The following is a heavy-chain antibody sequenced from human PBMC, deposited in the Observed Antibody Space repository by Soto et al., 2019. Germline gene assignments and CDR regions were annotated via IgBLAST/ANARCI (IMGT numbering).Heavy chain of an antibody. Sequence: QLQLVQSGAEVKKPGASVTVSRKASGYSFSSYGISWVRQAPGQGLEWMGWLNANNGNTNYAEKFQGRVTMTRDTSTSTAFMELRSLGSDDTAVYYCARKDGYFAVYAMDVWGQGTTVTVSS. D-gene: IGHD5-12*01. CDR1: GYSFSSYG. CDR3: ARKDGYFAVYAMDV. J-gene: IGHJ6*02. V-gene: IGHV1-18*01. CDR2: LNANNGNT.